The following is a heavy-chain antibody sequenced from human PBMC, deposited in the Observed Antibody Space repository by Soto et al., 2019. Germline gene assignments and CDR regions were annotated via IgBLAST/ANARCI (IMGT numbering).Heavy chain of an antibody. CDR1: GGSISPYY. Sequence: TSETLSLTCTVSGGSISPYYWSWIRQPPGKGLEWIGFIYYSGSTNYNPSLKSRVTISVDTSQNQFSLMLTSVTAADTAVYYCARPRSSGYAGEFDYWGQGTLVTVS. V-gene: IGHV4-59*01. CDR3: ARPRSSGYAGEFDY. J-gene: IGHJ4*02. CDR2: IYYSGST. D-gene: IGHD3-22*01.